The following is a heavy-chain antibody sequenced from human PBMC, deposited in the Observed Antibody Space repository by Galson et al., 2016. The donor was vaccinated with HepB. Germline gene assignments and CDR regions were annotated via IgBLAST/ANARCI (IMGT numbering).Heavy chain of an antibody. Sequence: SLRLSCAASGFTFSSYGMHWVRQAPGKGLEWVAVIWYDGSNKYYADSVKGRFTISRDKSKNTLYLQMNSLRAEDTAVYYCAREWSGGDTLDYWGQGTLVTVSS. CDR2: IWYDGSNK. CDR1: GFTFSSYG. D-gene: IGHD2-21*02. V-gene: IGHV3-33*01. J-gene: IGHJ4*02. CDR3: AREWSGGDTLDY.